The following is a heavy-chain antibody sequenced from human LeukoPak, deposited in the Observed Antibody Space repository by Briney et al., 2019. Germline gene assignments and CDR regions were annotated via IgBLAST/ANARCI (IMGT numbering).Heavy chain of an antibody. J-gene: IGHJ4*02. V-gene: IGHV1-46*01. Sequence: ASVKVSCKASGGTFSSYAISWVRQAPGQGLEWMGIINPSGGSTSYAQKFQGRVTMTRDTSTSTVYMELSSLRSEDTAVYYCARDGTTVVNQAIDYWGQGTLVTVSS. CDR1: GGTFSSYA. CDR3: ARDGTTVVNQAIDY. D-gene: IGHD4-23*01. CDR2: INPSGGST.